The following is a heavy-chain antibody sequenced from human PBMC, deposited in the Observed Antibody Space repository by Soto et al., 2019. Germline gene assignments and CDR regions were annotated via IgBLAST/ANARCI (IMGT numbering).Heavy chain of an antibody. V-gene: IGHV4-4*07. CDR2: VYPSGST. D-gene: IGHD2-2*01. CDR3: ATGRSEVVPGAMDT. J-gene: IGHJ5*02. CDR1: GGSFSSYY. Sequence: QVQLQGSGPGLVKPSETLSLSCTVSGGSFSSYYCNWVRRSAGKGLEWIGRVYPSGSTTYNPSLKSRLTMSVDTSKNQFSLRLTSMTAADTAVYYCATGRSEVVPGAMDTWGQGTLVTVSS.